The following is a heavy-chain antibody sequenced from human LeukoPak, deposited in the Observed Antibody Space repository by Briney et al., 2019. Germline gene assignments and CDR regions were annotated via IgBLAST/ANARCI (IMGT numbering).Heavy chain of an antibody. CDR2: ISSSGSTI. V-gene: IGHV3-48*03. D-gene: IGHD6-13*01. Sequence: GGSLRLSCAASGFTFSNEMNWVRQAPGKGLEWVSYISSSGSTIYYADSVKGRFTISRDNSKNTLYLQMNSLRAEDTAVYYCATRSGYSSSWYPQWGQGTLVTVSS. J-gene: IGHJ4*02. CDR3: ATRSGYSSSWYPQ. CDR1: GFTFSNE.